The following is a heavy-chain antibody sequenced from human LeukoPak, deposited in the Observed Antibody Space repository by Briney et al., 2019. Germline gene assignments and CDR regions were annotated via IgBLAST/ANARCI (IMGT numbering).Heavy chain of an antibody. J-gene: IGHJ3*02. Sequence: PSETLSLTCTVSGGSISSGGYYWSWIRQHPGKGLEWIGYIYYSGSTYYNPSLKSRVTISVDTSKNQFSLKLSSVTAADTAAYYCCLWFGGGGAFDIWGQGTMVTVSS. CDR1: GGSISSGGYY. CDR3: CLWFGGGGAFDI. D-gene: IGHD3-10*01. V-gene: IGHV4-31*03. CDR2: IYYSGST.